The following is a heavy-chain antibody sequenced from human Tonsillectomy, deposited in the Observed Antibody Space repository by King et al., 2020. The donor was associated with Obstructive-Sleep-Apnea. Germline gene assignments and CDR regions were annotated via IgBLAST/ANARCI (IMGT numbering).Heavy chain of an antibody. CDR1: GFTFDDYA. V-gene: IGHV3-9*01. CDR3: AKVGSKESFGPNYFDY. D-gene: IGHD3-10*01. J-gene: IGHJ4*02. CDR2: IGWNSDSI. Sequence: VQLVESGGGLVQPGRSLRLSCAASGFTFDDYAMHWVRQAPGKGLEGVSGIGWNSDSIAYADSVKGRFTISRDNAKNSLYLQMNSLRAEDTALYYCAKVGSKESFGPNYFDYWGQGTLVTVSS.